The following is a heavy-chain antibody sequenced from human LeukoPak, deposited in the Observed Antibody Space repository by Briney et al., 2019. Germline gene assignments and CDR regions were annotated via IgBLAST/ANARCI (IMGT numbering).Heavy chain of an antibody. CDR3: AMGRTFDN. V-gene: IGHV4-59*02. J-gene: IGHJ4*02. CDR2: IYDRGST. D-gene: IGHD1-26*01. CDR1: GVSVSSDY. Sequence: SETLTLTCTVSGVSVSSDYWSWIRQPPGKGLEWIGNIYDRGSTKYNPSLKSRVTISVDTSKNQFSLRLSSVTAADTAVYYCAMGRTFDNWGQETLVTVSS.